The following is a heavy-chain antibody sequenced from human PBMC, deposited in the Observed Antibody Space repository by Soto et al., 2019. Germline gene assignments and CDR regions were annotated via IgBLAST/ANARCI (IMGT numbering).Heavy chain of an antibody. CDR2: ISAYNGNT. Sequence: ASVKVSCKASGYTFTSYGISWVRQAPGQGLEWMGWISAYNGNTNYAQKLQGRVTMTTDTSTSTAYMELRSLRSDDTAVYYCARDSGAYMVVVPAAIDWFDSWGQGTLVTGSS. CDR3: ARDSGAYMVVVPAAIDWFDS. J-gene: IGHJ5*01. V-gene: IGHV1-18*01. D-gene: IGHD2-2*01. CDR1: GYTFTSYG.